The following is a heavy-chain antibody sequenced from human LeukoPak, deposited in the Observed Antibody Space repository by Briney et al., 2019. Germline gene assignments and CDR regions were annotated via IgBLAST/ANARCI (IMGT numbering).Heavy chain of an antibody. CDR2: SNPNSGGT. D-gene: IGHD4-11*01. J-gene: IGHJ6*03. V-gene: IGHV1-2*02. CDR1: GYTFTGYY. Sequence: ASVKVSCKASGYTFTGYYMHWVRQAPGQGLEWRGWSNPNSGGTNYAQKFQGRVTMTRDASISTAYMELSRLRSDDTAVYYCARGNHDYSIYYYYYVDVWGKGTTVTVSS. CDR3: ARGNHDYSIYYYYYVDV.